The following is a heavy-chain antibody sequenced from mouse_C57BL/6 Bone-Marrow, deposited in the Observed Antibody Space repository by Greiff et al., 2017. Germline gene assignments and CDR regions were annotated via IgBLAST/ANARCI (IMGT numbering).Heavy chain of an antibody. J-gene: IGHJ3*01. CDR1: GYTFTRYW. V-gene: IGHV1-74*01. CDR2: INPSASGT. Sequence: VKLQQPGAELVKPGASVQVSCKASGYTFTRYWMHWVKQRPGQGLAWIGRINPSASGTSYNQNFNGKATLTVDKSSSTAYMQLSSLTSEDSAVYYCAIHGYYRTAWFAYWGQGTLVTVSA. CDR3: AIHGYYRTAWFAY. D-gene: IGHD2-3*01.